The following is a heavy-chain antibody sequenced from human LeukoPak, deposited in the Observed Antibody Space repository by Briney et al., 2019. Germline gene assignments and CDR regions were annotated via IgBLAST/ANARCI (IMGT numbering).Heavy chain of an antibody. CDR2: IRYDGSNK. CDR3: ARVSARQGRVLNY. V-gene: IGHV3-30*02. Sequence: GGSLRLSCAASGFTFSSYGMHWVRQAPGEGLEWVAFIRYDGSNKYYADSVKGRFTISRDNSKNTLYLQMNSLRAEDTAVYYCARVSARQGRVLNYGGQGTLATASS. D-gene: IGHD6-19*01. J-gene: IGHJ4*02. CDR1: GFTFSSYG.